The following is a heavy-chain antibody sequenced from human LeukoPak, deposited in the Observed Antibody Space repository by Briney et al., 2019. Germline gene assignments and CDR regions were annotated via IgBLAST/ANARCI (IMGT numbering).Heavy chain of an antibody. V-gene: IGHV3-21*01. CDR1: GSTFSDYS. CDR3: ERGLMGSGSTTAYLHH. CDR2: ISRSSRHV. D-gene: IGHD1-1*01. Sequence: NPGGSLRLSCAASGSTFSDYSMNWVRQAPGKGLEWVSSISRSSRHVYYAGSVKGRFIISRDNAKNSLYLQMNRHRAEDMAVYFCERGLMGSGSTTAYLHHWDEGTLVTVSS. J-gene: IGHJ1*01.